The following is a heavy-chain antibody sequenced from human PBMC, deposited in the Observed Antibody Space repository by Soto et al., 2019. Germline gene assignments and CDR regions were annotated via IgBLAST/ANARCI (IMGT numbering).Heavy chain of an antibody. J-gene: IGHJ4*01. CDR2: INPYNGNT. V-gene: IGHV1-18*04. D-gene: IGHD1-26*01. CDR1: GYSFSSYG. CDR3: ARDPGAATFDY. Sequence: GASVKVSCKASGYSFSSYGVSWVRQAPGQGLEWIGWINPYNGNTLNAQNLQGRVTLTTDTSTSTAYMELRSLRSDYTAIYYCARDPGAATFDYWGQGTLVTVSS.